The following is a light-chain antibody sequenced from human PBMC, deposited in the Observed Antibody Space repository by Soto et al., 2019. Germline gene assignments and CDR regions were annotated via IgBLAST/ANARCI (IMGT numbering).Light chain of an antibody. CDR2: LNSDGSH. V-gene: IGLV4-69*01. CDR3: QTWGTGLQGV. J-gene: IGLJ3*02. Sequence: QPVLTQSPSASASLGASVKLTCTLSSWHSSFAIAWLQQQPEKGPRYLMKLNSDGSHNKGDGIPDRFSGSSSGAERYLTISSLQSEDEADYYCQTWGTGLQGVFGGGTKLTVL. CDR1: SWHSSFA.